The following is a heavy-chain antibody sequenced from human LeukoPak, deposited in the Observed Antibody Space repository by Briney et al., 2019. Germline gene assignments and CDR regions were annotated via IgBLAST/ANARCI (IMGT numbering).Heavy chain of an antibody. D-gene: IGHD2/OR15-2a*01. CDR2: VNSDGSAT. CDR3: TSFYETN. J-gene: IGHJ4*02. Sequence: GGSLRLSCVASGFSLSGYWMHWVRRAPGKGLVWVSHVNSDGSATSYADSVKGRFTISRDNAKNTVYLHMNSLRVEDTAVYYCTSFYETNWGQGTLVTVSS. CDR1: GFSLSGYW. V-gene: IGHV3-74*01.